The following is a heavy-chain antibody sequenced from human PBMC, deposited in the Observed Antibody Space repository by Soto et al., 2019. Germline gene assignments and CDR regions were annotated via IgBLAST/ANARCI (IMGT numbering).Heavy chain of an antibody. CDR1: GFTFSSYA. V-gene: IGHV3-30-3*01. CDR2: ISYDGSNK. D-gene: IGHD4-4*01. J-gene: IGHJ4*02. Sequence: PGGSLRLSCAASGFTFSSYAMHWVRQAPGKGLEWVAVISYDGSNKYYADSVKGRFTISRDNSKNTLYLQMNSLRAEDTAVYYCARDRNLARKPRFDYWGQGTLVTVSS. CDR3: ARDRNLARKPRFDY.